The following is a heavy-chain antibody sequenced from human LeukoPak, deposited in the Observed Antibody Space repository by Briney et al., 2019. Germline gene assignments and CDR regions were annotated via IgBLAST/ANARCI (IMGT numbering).Heavy chain of an antibody. Sequence: GDSMKISCKGSGYSFTSNWIGWVRQMPGKGLEWMGIIYHGDSETRYSPSFQGQVTISADKSISTAYLQWSGLKASDTAMYYCASGGSWKESPTGDFDYWGQGTLVTVSS. CDR3: ASGGSWKESPTGDFDY. J-gene: IGHJ4*02. CDR2: IYHGDSET. CDR1: GYSFTSNW. D-gene: IGHD2-15*01. V-gene: IGHV5-51*01.